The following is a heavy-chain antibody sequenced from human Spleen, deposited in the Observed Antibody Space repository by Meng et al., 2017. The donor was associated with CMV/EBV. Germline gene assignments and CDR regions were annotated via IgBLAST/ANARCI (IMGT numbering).Heavy chain of an antibody. Sequence: GESLKISCAASGFTFSSYSMNWVRQAPGKGLEWVSSISSSSSYIYYADSVKGRFTISRDNAKNSLYLQMDSLSAEDTAVYYCARGRWERSVDYCGQGTLVTVSS. J-gene: IGHJ4*02. V-gene: IGHV3-21*01. CDR2: ISSSSSYI. CDR3: ARGRWERSVDY. D-gene: IGHD1-26*01. CDR1: GFTFSSYS.